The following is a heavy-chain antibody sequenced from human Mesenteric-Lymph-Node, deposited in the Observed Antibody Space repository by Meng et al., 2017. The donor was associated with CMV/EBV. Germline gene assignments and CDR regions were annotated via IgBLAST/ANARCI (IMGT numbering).Heavy chain of an antibody. J-gene: IGHJ4*02. V-gene: IGHV3-30*04. D-gene: IGHD5-18*01. CDR3: ARDHRGYTIMGGDY. CDR2: ISYDGSNK. Sequence: GESLKISCAASGFTFSNYAMNWVRQAPGKGLEWVAVISYDGSNKYYADSVKGRFTISRDNSKNTLYLQMNSLRAEDTAVYYCARDHRGYTIMGGDYWGQGTLVTVSS. CDR1: GFTFSNYA.